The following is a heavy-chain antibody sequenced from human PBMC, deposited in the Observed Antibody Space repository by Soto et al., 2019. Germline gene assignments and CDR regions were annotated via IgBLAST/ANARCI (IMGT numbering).Heavy chain of an antibody. D-gene: IGHD2-21*01. CDR1: GAALNSGNYY. V-gene: IGHV4-31*03. Sequence: TLCLTCSVSGAALNSGNYYWSWIRQVPGKGLEWIGHIYVTGAVDYNPSLRDRITISQDTSERQFSLNLRLVTAADTAVYYCARLRIATNNYKWFDPWGQGTLVTVSS. CDR2: IYVTGAV. CDR3: ARLRIATNNYKWFDP. J-gene: IGHJ5*02.